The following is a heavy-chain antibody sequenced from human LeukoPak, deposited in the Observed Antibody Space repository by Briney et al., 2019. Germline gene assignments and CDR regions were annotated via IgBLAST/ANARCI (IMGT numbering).Heavy chain of an antibody. CDR1: GYRFPSSW. D-gene: IGHD2-2*01. V-gene: IGHV5-51*01. J-gene: IGHJ4*02. Sequence: GESLKISCKGSGYRFPSSWIGWVRQMPGKGLEWMGIIYPYDSDTRYSPSFQGHITMSADKSINTAYLQWNGLKASDTAMYYCARLGYCSSTSCYGGFDYWGQGTLVTVSS. CDR3: ARLGYCSSTSCYGGFDY. CDR2: IYPYDSDT.